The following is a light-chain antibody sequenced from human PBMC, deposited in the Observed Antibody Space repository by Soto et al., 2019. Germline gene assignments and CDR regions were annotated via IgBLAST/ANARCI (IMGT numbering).Light chain of an antibody. CDR1: QNLLHSNGDNY. CDR3: MQSLHISHT. Sequence: DIVMTQSPLSLTVTPGEPASISCRSSQNLLHSNGDNYLDWYLKKPEQSPQVLIYLVSNRATGVPVRFSGSGSGTDFTLKISRVEAEDVGVYYCMQSLHISHTLGQGTKLEIK. J-gene: IGKJ2*01. CDR2: LVS. V-gene: IGKV2-28*01.